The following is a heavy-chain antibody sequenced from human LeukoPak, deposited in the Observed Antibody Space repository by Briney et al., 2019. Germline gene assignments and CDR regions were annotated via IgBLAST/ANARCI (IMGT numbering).Heavy chain of an antibody. D-gene: IGHD6-19*01. J-gene: IGHJ4*02. CDR1: GFTFSSYA. CDR3: ASIAVAASDY. CDR2: ISYDGSNK. Sequence: GGPLRLSCAASGFTFSSYAMHWVRQAPGKGLEWVAVISYDGSNKYYADSVKGRFTISRDNSKNTLYLQMNSLRAEDTAIYYCASIAVAASDYWGQGTLVTVSS. V-gene: IGHV3-30*04.